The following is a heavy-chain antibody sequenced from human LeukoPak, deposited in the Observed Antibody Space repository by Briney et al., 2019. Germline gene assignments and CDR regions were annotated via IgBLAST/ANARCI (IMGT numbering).Heavy chain of an antibody. D-gene: IGHD3-22*01. J-gene: IGHJ4*02. CDR1: GFTFSNYA. CDR3: AKSDHDSSGYFDY. CDR2: ISGSGGKT. Sequence: GGSLRLSCAASGFTFSNYAVSWARQAPGKGLEWVSGISGSGGKTFYADSVKGRFTISRDNSKNTLYLLMKSLRAEDTALYYCAKSDHDSSGYFDYWGQGTLVTVSS. V-gene: IGHV3-23*01.